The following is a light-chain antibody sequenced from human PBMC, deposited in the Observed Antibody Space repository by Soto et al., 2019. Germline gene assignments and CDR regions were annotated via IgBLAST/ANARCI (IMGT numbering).Light chain of an antibody. Sequence: LTQPPAAARTPWQGGPISCSGSSSNIGSNTVNWYQQLPGTAPKLLIYSNNQRPSGVPDRFSGSKSGTSASLAISGLQSEDEADYYCAAWEDGLNGYVFGAGTKVTVI. CDR1: SSNIGSNT. V-gene: IGLV1-44*01. J-gene: IGLJ1*01. CDR3: AAWEDGLNGYV. CDR2: SNN.